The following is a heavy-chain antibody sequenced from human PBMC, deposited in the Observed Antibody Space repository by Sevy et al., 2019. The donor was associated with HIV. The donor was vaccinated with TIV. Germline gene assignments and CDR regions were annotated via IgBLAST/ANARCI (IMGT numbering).Heavy chain of an antibody. CDR2: IYYTGST. CDR1: GGSISAYY. CDR3: TRAPPIRSGDDSLNWFDP. D-gene: IGHD5-12*01. Sequence: SETLSLTCTVSGGSISAYYWSWIRQPPGKALEYIGYIYYTGSTNYNPSLENRVTMSVDTSKNQFSLKLNSVTAADTAVYYCTRAPPIRSGDDSLNWFDPWGQGTLVTVSS. V-gene: IGHV4-59*01. J-gene: IGHJ5*02.